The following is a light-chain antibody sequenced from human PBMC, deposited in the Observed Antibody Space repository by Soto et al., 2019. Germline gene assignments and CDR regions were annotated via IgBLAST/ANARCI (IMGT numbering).Light chain of an antibody. CDR3: QQYGSSPRT. Sequence: DIVLTQSPGPLSLSPGERATLSCTSSQSVTSRYLAWYQQKPGQAPRLIIFGASIRDTGVTDRFSGSGSGTDFTLTISRLEPEDVAVYYCQQYGSSPRTLGQGTKVDIK. CDR2: GAS. J-gene: IGKJ1*01. V-gene: IGKV3-20*01. CDR1: QSVTSRY.